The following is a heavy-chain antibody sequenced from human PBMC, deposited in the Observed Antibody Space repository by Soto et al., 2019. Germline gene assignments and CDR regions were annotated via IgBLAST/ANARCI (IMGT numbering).Heavy chain of an antibody. CDR2: IYYRGST. J-gene: IGHJ4*02. Sequence: QVQLQESGPGLVKPSQTLSLTCTVSGGSISSGGYYWSWIRQHPGKGLEWIGYIYYRGSTYYNTSLKSRVTISVDTSKNQFSLTLSYVTAADTAVYYCARVPWQQLVPSDYFDYWGQGTLVTVSS. CDR3: ARVPWQQLVPSDYFDY. CDR1: GGSISSGGYY. V-gene: IGHV4-31*03. D-gene: IGHD6-13*01.